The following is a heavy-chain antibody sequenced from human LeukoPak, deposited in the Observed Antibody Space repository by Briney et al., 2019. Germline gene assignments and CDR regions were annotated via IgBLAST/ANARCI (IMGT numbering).Heavy chain of an antibody. CDR2: IYTGGNT. D-gene: IGHD5-18*01. J-gene: IGHJ4*02. V-gene: IGHV3-66*01. Sequence: GGSLRLSCAASGFIVSHKYMAWVRQAPGKGLEWLSIIYTGGNTVSAESVKGRFIISRDNSRNTVHLQMNSLRDDDTAVYYCAKDMGYTFGHAFDYWGQGTLVTVSS. CDR3: AKDMGYTFGHAFDY. CDR1: GFIVSHKY.